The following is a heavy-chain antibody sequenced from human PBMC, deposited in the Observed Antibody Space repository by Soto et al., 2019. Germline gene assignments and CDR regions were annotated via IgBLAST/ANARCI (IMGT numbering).Heavy chain of an antibody. CDR3: AKVGYCSSTSCSPDY. D-gene: IGHD2-2*01. V-gene: IGHV3-9*01. J-gene: IGHJ4*02. CDR1: GFTFDDYA. Sequence: EVQLVESGGGLVQPGRSLRLSCAASGFTFDDYAMHWVRQAPGKGLEWVSGISWNSGSIGYADSVKGRFTISRDNAKNSLYLQMNSLRAEDTASYYCAKVGYCSSTSCSPDYWGQGTLVTVSS. CDR2: ISWNSGSI.